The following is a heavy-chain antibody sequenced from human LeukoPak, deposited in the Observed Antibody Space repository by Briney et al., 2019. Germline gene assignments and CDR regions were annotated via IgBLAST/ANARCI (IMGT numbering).Heavy chain of an antibody. CDR1: GFTFSTYA. J-gene: IGHJ4*02. V-gene: IGHV3-23*03. CDR2: IFSDDST. Sequence: GGSLRLSCAASGFTFSTYAMSWVRQAPGKGLEWVSIIFSDDSTYYVDSVKGRFTISRDSSKDTLYLQMNSLRVEDTAVYYCAKGAISTIFDYWGQGTQVTVSS. D-gene: IGHD3-9*01. CDR3: AKGAISTIFDY.